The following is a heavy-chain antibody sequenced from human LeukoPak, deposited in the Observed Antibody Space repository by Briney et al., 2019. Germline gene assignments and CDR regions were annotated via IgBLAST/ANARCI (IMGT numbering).Heavy chain of an antibody. D-gene: IGHD3-10*01. CDR3: ARGDYYGSGSYLAVGY. Sequence: SVRVSCKASGGTFSSYAISWVRQAPGQGLEWMGGIIPIFGTANYAQKFQGRVTITTDESTSTAYMELSSLRSEDTAVYYCARGDYYGSGSYLAVGYWGQGTLVTVSS. V-gene: IGHV1-69*05. J-gene: IGHJ4*02. CDR2: IIPIFGTA. CDR1: GGTFSSYA.